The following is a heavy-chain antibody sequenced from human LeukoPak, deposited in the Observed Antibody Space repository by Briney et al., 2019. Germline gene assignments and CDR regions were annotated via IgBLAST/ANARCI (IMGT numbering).Heavy chain of an antibody. Sequence: ASVKVSCKASGYTFTNYGISWVRQAPGQGLEWMGWISAYNGHTKYAQKVQGRVTMTRDTSTSTAYMELRSLRSDDTAVYYCARSGYCSGGSCYRFDPWGQGTLVTVSS. CDR2: ISAYNGHT. V-gene: IGHV1-18*01. J-gene: IGHJ5*02. D-gene: IGHD2-15*01. CDR3: ARSGYCSGGSCYRFDP. CDR1: GYTFTNYG.